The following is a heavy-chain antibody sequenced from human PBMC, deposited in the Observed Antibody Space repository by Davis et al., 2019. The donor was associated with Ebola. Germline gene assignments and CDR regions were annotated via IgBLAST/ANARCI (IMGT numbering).Heavy chain of an antibody. V-gene: IGHV1-46*03. J-gene: IGHJ3*02. CDR1: GYTFANYY. D-gene: IGHD5-12*01. Sequence: ASVKVSCKASGYTFANYYMHWVRQAPGQGLEWTGMINPNDGRTIYAQKFQGRVTVTSDTSTTTVYMDLSSLRSEDTALYYCTTPGGQDSGYDVFDIWGQVTMVTVSS. CDR2: INPNDGRT. CDR3: TTPGGQDSGYDVFDI.